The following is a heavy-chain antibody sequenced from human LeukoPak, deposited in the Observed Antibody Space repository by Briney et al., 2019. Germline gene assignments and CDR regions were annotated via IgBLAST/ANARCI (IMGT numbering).Heavy chain of an antibody. D-gene: IGHD3-22*01. CDR3: ARVYSSGYYDDY. CDR1: GYTFNSYY. V-gene: IGHV1-46*02. J-gene: IGHJ4*02. CDR2: INPSGGST. Sequence: GASVKVSCKASGYTFNSYYMHWVRQAPGQGLEWMGIINPSGGSTSYAQKFQGRVTMTRDTSTSTVYMELSSLRSEDTAVYYCARVYSSGYYDDYWGQGTLVTVSS.